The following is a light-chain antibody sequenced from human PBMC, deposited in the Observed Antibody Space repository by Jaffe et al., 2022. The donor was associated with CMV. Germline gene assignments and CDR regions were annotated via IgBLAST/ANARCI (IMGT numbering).Light chain of an antibody. J-gene: IGKJ2*01. Sequence: EIVMTQSPATLSVSPGESATLSCRASQSFTYYLAWYQQKPGQAPRLLIYGTSTRATGIPARFSGSGSGTEFTLTISGLQSEDFATYYCQHYINWPLTFGQGTKLEIK. V-gene: IGKV3D-15*01. CDR2: GTS. CDR1: QSFTYY. CDR3: QHYINWPLT.